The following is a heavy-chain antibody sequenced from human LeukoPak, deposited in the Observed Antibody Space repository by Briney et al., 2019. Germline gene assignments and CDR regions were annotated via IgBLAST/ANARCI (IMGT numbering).Heavy chain of an antibody. CDR3: AREPNRYYFDY. Sequence: SETLSLTRIVSVGSIGSYYWSWIRQPPGKGLERTGFIYYGGRTNYNPSLKSRVTISVDTSKNQFSLKLSSVTAAYTAVYYCAREPNRYYFDYWGQGTLVTVSS. V-gene: IGHV4-59*01. CDR2: IYYGGRT. D-gene: IGHD2/OR15-2a*01. J-gene: IGHJ4*02. CDR1: VGSIGSYY.